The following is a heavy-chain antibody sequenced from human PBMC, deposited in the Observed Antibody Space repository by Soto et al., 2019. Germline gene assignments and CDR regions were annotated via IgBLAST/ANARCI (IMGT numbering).Heavy chain of an antibody. Sequence: QVQLVQSGAEVKKPGASVKLSCKSSAYTFTDYYIHWVRQAPGQGLEWMGLINPSGGSTSYPQKFQGRVNLTMDTSTSTVYMELSSLRSEDTAVYYCANAAYSTSWYDFWGQGTLVTVSS. CDR3: ANAAYSTSWYDF. V-gene: IGHV1-46*01. J-gene: IGHJ5*01. CDR2: INPSGGST. CDR1: AYTFTDYY. D-gene: IGHD6-13*01.